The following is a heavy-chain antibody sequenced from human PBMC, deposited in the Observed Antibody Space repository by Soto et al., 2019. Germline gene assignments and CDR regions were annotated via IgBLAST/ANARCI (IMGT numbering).Heavy chain of an antibody. CDR3: ARSRSSAMVTSDY. CDR1: GYSFPAYG. Sequence: QVQLVQSGTEVKKPGASVKVSCKTSGYSFPAYGFTWVRQAPGEGLQWMGWSDAYNDDTDYAQDFQGRVTMTKDTSTSTAYMELRSLRSDDTAVYFCARSRSSAMVTSDYWGQGTLVTVSS. CDR2: SDAYNDDT. V-gene: IGHV1-18*01. D-gene: IGHD2-2*01. J-gene: IGHJ4*02.